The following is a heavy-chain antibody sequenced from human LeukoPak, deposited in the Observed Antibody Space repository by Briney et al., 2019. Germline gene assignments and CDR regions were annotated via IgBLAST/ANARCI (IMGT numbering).Heavy chain of an antibody. Sequence: GGSLRLSCAASGFTFSSYSMNWVRQAPGKGLEWVSYISSSSSTIYYADSVKGRFTISRDNAKNSLYLQMNSLRAEDTAVYYCARSTTYYDILTGLDYWGQGTLVTVSS. CDR1: GFTFSSYS. J-gene: IGHJ4*02. CDR2: ISSSSSTI. CDR3: ARSTTYYDILTGLDY. D-gene: IGHD3-9*01. V-gene: IGHV3-48*04.